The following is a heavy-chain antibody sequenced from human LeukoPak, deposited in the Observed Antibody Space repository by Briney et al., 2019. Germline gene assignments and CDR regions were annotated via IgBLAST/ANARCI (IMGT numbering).Heavy chain of an antibody. D-gene: IGHD5-18*01. CDR2: ISGRGTST. J-gene: IGHJ4*02. Sequence: GESLRLSCAASGFTFSSYAMSWVRQAPGKGLEWVSVISGRGTSTYYADSVKGRFTVSRDNSKNTLYLQMNSLRAEDTAVYYCAKSGQLWSPFDYWGQGTLVTVSS. V-gene: IGHV3-23*01. CDR1: GFTFSSYA. CDR3: AKSGQLWSPFDY.